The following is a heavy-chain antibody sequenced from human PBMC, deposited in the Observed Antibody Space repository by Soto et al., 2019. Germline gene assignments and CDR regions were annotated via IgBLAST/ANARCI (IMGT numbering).Heavy chain of an antibody. V-gene: IGHV3-64D*06. D-gene: IGHD3-22*01. Sequence: GGSLRFSCAASGFTFSNYAMSWLRQAPGKGLEWVSISTNGGSTDYADSVKGRFTISRDNSKNTVYLQMSSLRAEDTAVYYCVKGEYYYDSSGYYPFDYWGQGTLVTVSS. CDR1: GFTFSNYA. CDR3: VKGEYYYDSSGYYPFDY. CDR2: ISTNGGST. J-gene: IGHJ4*02.